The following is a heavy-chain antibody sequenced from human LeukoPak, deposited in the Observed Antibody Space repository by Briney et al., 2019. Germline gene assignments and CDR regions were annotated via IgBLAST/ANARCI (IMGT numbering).Heavy chain of an antibody. Sequence: ASVKVSCKASGYTITGYYMHWVRQAPGQGLEWMGWINPNSGGTNYAQKFQGWVTMTRDTSISTAYMELSRLRSDDTAVYYCAGGRAVAGTWYYFDYWGQGTLVTVSS. V-gene: IGHV1-2*04. CDR3: AGGRAVAGTWYYFDY. CDR1: GYTITGYY. J-gene: IGHJ4*02. D-gene: IGHD6-19*01. CDR2: INPNSGGT.